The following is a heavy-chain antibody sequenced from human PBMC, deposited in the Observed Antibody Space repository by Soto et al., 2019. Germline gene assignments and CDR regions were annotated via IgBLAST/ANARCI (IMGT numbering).Heavy chain of an antibody. J-gene: IGHJ6*02. CDR2: INPNSGGT. Sequence: ASVKVSCKASGYTFTGYDMHWVRQAPGQGLEWMGWINPNSGGTNYAQKFQGRATMTRDTSISTAYMELSRLRSDDTAVYYCARDPPAGVGGMDVWGQGTTVTVSS. D-gene: IGHD1-26*01. CDR1: GYTFTGYD. V-gene: IGHV1-2*02. CDR3: ARDPPAGVGGMDV.